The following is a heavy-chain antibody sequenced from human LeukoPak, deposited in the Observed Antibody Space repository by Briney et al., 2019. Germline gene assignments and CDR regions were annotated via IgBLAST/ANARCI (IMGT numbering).Heavy chain of an antibody. CDR2: IYPGDSDT. V-gene: IGHV5-51*01. CDR1: GYTFTSYW. D-gene: IGHD1-26*01. CDR3: ARFAVGASFFDY. Sequence: GESLKISCKVSGYTFTSYWIGWVRQMPGKGLEWMAIIYPGDSDTRYSPSFKGQVTVSVDKSISTAYLQWSSLEASDTAMYYCARFAVGASFFDYWGQGTLVTVSS. J-gene: IGHJ4*02.